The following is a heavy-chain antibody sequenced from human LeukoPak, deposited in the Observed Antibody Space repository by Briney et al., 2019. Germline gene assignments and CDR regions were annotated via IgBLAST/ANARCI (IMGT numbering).Heavy chain of an antibody. D-gene: IGHD3-22*01. CDR2: IYPGDSDT. CDR1: GYFFTSFW. V-gene: IGHV5-51*01. Sequence: GESLKISCKGAGYFFTSFWIGWVRQMPGKGLEWMGIIYPGDSDTRYSPSFQGQITISADKSISTVYLQWSSLKASDTAMYYCARQPHYDSNGYPLDVFDVWGQGTMVSVSS. CDR3: ARQPHYDSNGYPLDVFDV. J-gene: IGHJ3*01.